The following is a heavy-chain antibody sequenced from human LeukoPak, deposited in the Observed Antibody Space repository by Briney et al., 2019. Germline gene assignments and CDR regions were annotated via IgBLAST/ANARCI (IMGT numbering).Heavy chain of an antibody. CDR2: IRYDGRNE. Sequence: GESLRLSCAASAFTFSSYDMHWVRQAPGKGPEWVAIIRYDGRNEKYADFGKGRFTISRNNSKKTLYMQMTSLRAEDNGVNYCGSSRSNLDSWGQGTLVTVSS. D-gene: IGHD6-13*01. CDR3: GSSRSNLDS. CDR1: AFTFSSYD. J-gene: IGHJ4*02. V-gene: IGHV3-30*02.